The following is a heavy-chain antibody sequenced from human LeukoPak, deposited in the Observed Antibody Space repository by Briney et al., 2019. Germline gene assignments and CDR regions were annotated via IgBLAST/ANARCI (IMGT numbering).Heavy chain of an antibody. Sequence: PGGSLRLSCAASGFTFSSYSMNWVRQAPGKGLEWVSYISSSSSTIYYADSVKGRFTISRDNAKNSLYLQMNSLRAEDTAVYYCARDQYSSSWYNGMDVWGQGTTVTVSS. CDR3: ARDQYSSSWYNGMDV. J-gene: IGHJ6*02. D-gene: IGHD6-13*01. V-gene: IGHV3-48*01. CDR1: GFTFSSYS. CDR2: ISSSSSTI.